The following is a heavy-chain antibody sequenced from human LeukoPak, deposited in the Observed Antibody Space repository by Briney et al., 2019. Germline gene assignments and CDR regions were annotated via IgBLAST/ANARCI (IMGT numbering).Heavy chain of an antibody. J-gene: IGHJ4*02. D-gene: IGHD2-15*01. Sequence: SETLSLTCTVSGGSISSGGYYWSWIRQHPGKGLEWIGYIYYSGSTYYNPSLKSRVTISVDRSKNQFSLKLSSVTAADTAVYYCARQVVAATRFDYWGQGALVTVSS. V-gene: IGHV4-31*03. CDR3: ARQVVAATRFDY. CDR2: IYYSGST. CDR1: GGSISSGGYY.